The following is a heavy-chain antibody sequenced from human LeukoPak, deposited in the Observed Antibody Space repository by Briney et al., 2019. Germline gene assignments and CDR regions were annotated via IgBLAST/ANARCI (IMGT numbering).Heavy chain of an antibody. CDR1: GYTFTGYY. D-gene: IGHD1-26*01. V-gene: IGHV1-2*02. CDR2: INPNSGGT. J-gene: IGHJ5*02. Sequence: ASVKVSCKASGYTFTGYYMHWVRQAPGQGLEWMGWINPNSGGTNYAQKFQGRVTMTRDTSISTAYMELSRLRSDDTAVYYCARENSGSRNWFDPWGQGTLVTVSS. CDR3: ARENSGSRNWFDP.